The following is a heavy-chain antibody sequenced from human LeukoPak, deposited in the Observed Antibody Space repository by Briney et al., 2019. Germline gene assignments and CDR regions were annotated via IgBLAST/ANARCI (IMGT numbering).Heavy chain of an antibody. CDR1: GYTFTGYY. J-gene: IGHJ4*02. CDR3: ARVMRGGSGSYAY. V-gene: IGHV1-2*02. D-gene: IGHD3-10*01. CDR2: INPNSGGT. Sequence: ASVKVSCKASGYTFTGYYMHWVRQAPGQGLEGMGWINPNSGGTNYAQKFQGRVTMTRDTSISTAYMELSRLRSDDTAVYYCARVMRGGSGSYAYWGQGTLVTVSS.